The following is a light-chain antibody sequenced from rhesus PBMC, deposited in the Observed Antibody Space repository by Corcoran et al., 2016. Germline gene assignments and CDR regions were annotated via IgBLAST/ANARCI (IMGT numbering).Light chain of an antibody. J-gene: IGKJ2*01. Sequence: DIQMTQSPSSLSASVGDRVTITCRASQGITNDLAWYQQKPGENPKLLIYEASSLQIGIPSRFIGSGSGTDFTLTISSLQPEDFATYYCQHYYSTPPYMDSFGQVTKVEIK. CDR2: EAS. V-gene: IGKV1-25*01. CDR1: QGITND. CDR3: QHYYSTPPYMDS.